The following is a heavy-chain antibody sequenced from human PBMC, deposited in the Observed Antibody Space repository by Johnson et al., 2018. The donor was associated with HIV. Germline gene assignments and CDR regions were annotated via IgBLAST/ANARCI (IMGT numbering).Heavy chain of an antibody. CDR3: ARDPYYDFLTGPRDAFDI. CDR2: IYIGGST. D-gene: IGHD3-9*01. V-gene: IGHV3-66*01. Sequence: VQLVESGGGLVQPGGSLRLSCAASGFTVSNYYMTWVRQSPGKGLEWVSVIYIGGSTYYADSVKGRFTISRDTSKNTLYLQMNSLRAEDTAVYYCARDPYYDFLTGPRDAFDIWGQGTMVTVSS. CDR1: GFTVSNYY. J-gene: IGHJ3*02.